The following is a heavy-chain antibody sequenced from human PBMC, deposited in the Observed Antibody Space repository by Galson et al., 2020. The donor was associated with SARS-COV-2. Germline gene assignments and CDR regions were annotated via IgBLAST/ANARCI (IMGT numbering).Heavy chain of an antibody. CDR3: AREVGPVGDSAFDI. CDR1: GYSITSGDY. V-gene: IGHV4-38-2*02. J-gene: IGHJ3*02. D-gene: IGHD4-17*01. CDR2: IYGIGST. Sequence: ASETLSLTCTVSGYSITSGDYWGWIRQPPGKGLEWIGTIYGIGSTYYNPSLKRRVTISEDTSKNQLSLNLRSVTAADTGVYYCAREVGPVGDSAFDIWGQGTMVSVSS.